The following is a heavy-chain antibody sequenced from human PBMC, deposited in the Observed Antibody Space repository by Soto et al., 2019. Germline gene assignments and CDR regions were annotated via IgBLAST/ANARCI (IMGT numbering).Heavy chain of an antibody. Sequence: VASVKVSCKASGGSFYSNAISWVRQAPGQGLEWMGGIVTFFRATNYAQKFQGRLTIIADESTSTAFMELYSLRSEHTAVYYCARDIPLNYYDGTYSYYGLDVWGQGTTVTVS. CDR1: GGSFYSNA. J-gene: IGHJ6*02. CDR2: IVTFFRAT. D-gene: IGHD3-22*01. V-gene: IGHV1-69*13. CDR3: ARDIPLNYYDGTYSYYGLDV.